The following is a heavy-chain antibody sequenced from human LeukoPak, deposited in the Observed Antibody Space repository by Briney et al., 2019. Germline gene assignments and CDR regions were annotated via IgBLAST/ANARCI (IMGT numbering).Heavy chain of an antibody. J-gene: IGHJ6*02. D-gene: IGHD3-16*02. Sequence: GGSLRLSCAASGFTFSSYSMNWVRQAPGKGLEWVSSISSSSSYIYYADSVKGRFTISRDNAKNSLYLQMNSLRAEDTAVYYCARGNYVWGSYRYDLGPLDMDVWAKGPRSPSP. CDR2: ISSSSSYI. V-gene: IGHV3-21*01. CDR3: ARGNYVWGSYRYDLGPLDMDV. CDR1: GFTFSSYS.